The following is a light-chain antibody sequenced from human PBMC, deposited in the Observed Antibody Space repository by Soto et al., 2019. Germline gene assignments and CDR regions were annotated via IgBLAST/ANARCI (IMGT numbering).Light chain of an antibody. V-gene: IGLV4-69*01. Sequence: QSVLTQSPSASAYPGASVKLTCTLSSGHSTYTIAWHQQHPGKGPRYLMRLKNDGSHTKGDGIPDRFSGSSFGAERYLTISSLQSEDEADYYCQTWDTGIQVFGAGTKLTVL. CDR3: QTWDTGIQV. CDR1: SGHSTYT. CDR2: LKNDGSH. J-gene: IGLJ2*01.